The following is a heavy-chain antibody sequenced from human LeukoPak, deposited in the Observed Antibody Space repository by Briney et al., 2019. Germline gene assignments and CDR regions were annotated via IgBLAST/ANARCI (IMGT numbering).Heavy chain of an antibody. Sequence: SETLSLTCAVYGGCFSGYYWGWIRQPPWKGLDFNGEGKHSGRTNYNPSLKSRVTISVDTSKNQFSLKLSSVTAADTAVYYCARGGDSYYYDSGGRVDYWGQGTLVTVSS. CDR2: GKHSGRT. V-gene: IGHV4-34*01. D-gene: IGHD3-22*01. J-gene: IGHJ4*02. CDR3: ARGGDSYYYDSGGRVDY. CDR1: GGCFSGYY.